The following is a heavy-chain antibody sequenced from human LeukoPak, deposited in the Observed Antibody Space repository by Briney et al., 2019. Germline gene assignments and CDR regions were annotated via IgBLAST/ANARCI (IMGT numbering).Heavy chain of an antibody. Sequence: ETLSLTCSVSDDSITMYYWTWIRQPPGKGLEWIGYIYYSGSTNYNPSLKSRVTISVDTSKNQFSLKLSSVTAADTAVYYCARGGGYSYGYDYYYYMDVWGKGTTVTISS. CDR3: ARGGGYSYGYDYYYYMDV. D-gene: IGHD5-18*01. CDR1: DDSITMYY. CDR2: IYYSGST. V-gene: IGHV4-59*01. J-gene: IGHJ6*03.